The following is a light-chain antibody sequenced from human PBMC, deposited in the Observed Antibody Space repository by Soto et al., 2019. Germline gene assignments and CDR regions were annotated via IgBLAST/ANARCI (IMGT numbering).Light chain of an antibody. Sequence: EIVMTQSPATLSVSPGERATLSCRASQSVSSNLAWYQQKPGQAPRLLIHGASTRATSIPARFSGSGSGTEFTLTISGLQSEDVEVYYCQQYNNWPPYTCGQGTKLEIK. CDR2: GAS. J-gene: IGKJ2*01. CDR3: QQYNNWPPYT. V-gene: IGKV3-15*01. CDR1: QSVSSN.